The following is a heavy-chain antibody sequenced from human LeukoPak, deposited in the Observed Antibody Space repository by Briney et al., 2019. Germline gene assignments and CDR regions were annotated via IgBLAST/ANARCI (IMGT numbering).Heavy chain of an antibody. D-gene: IGHD3-22*01. J-gene: IGHJ4*02. V-gene: IGHV3-23*01. CDR1: GFTFSNYA. CDR3: ANSYYYDSSGLLYYFDY. CDR2: ISDSGGST. Sequence: GGSLRLSCAASGFTFSNYAMSWVRQAPGKGLEWVSGISDSGGSTYYADSVKGRFTISRDNSKNTLYLQMNSLRAEDTAVYYCANSYYYDSSGLLYYFDYWGQGTLVTVSS.